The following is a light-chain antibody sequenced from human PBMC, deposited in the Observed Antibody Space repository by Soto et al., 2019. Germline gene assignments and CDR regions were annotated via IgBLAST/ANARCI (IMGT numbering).Light chain of an antibody. J-gene: IGKJ4*01. CDR3: QQYGSSPLT. Sequence: IVLTQSPGTLYLSTGERATLYCRASQSVSSSYLAWYQQKPGQAPRLLIYGASSRATGIPDRFSGSGSGTDFTLTISRLEPEDFAVYYCQQYGSSPLTFGGGTKVDIK. CDR1: QSVSSSY. V-gene: IGKV3-20*01. CDR2: GAS.